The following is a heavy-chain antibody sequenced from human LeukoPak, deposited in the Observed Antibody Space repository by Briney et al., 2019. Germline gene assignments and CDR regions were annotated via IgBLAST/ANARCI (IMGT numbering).Heavy chain of an antibody. CDR1: GGSLSSSSYS. CDR2: SYSSGST. J-gene: IGHJ4*02. V-gene: IGHV4-39*01. Sequence: PSETLSLTCTVPGGSLSSSSYSWGSMRQPPGKGLEWIGSSYSSGSTYYDPSLKSRVTISVDTSKNQFSLKLSSVTAADTAVYYCARRVRQFDYWGEGTLVSVSS. CDR3: ARRVRQFDY.